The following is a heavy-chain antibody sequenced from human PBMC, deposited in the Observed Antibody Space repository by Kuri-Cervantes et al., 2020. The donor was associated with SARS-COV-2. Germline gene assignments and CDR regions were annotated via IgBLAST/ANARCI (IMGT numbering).Heavy chain of an antibody. CDR3: AKALEGGATSLYYYYYYTDV. CDR2: IRYDGSNK. Sequence: GGSLRLSCAASGFTFSSYAMSWVRQAPGKGLEWVAFIRYDGSNKYYADSVKGRFTISRDNSKNTLYLQMNSLRAEDTAVYYCAKALEGGATSLYYYYYYTDVWGKGTTVTVSS. J-gene: IGHJ6*03. CDR1: GFTFSSYA. D-gene: IGHD1-26*01. V-gene: IGHV3-30*02.